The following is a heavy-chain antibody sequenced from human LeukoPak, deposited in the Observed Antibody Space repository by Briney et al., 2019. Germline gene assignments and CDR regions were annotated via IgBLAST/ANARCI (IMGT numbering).Heavy chain of an antibody. J-gene: IGHJ3*02. CDR1: GGSISSYY. D-gene: IGHD3-10*01. CDR2: IYYSGST. Sequence: SETLPLTCTVSGGSISSYYWSWIRQPPGKGLEWIGYIYYSGSTNYNPSLKSRVTISVDTSKNQFSLKLSSVTAADTAVYYCARARRITMVRGVIMDAFDIWAKGQWSPSLQ. CDR3: ARARRITMVRGVIMDAFDI. V-gene: IGHV4-59*01.